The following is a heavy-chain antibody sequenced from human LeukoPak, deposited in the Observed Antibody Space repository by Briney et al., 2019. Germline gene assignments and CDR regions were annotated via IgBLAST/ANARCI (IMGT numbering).Heavy chain of an antibody. CDR1: GFSFTTYW. V-gene: IGHV3-7*01. CDR2: IKQDGTEK. J-gene: IGHJ4*02. CDR3: AKDIVGGGDDY. D-gene: IGHD2-21*02. Sequence: GGSLRLSCAASGFSFTTYWMSWVRQAPGKGLEWVANIKQDGTEKYYVDSVKGRFTISRDNAKNSIYLQMNSLRVEDTAVYYCAKDIVGGGDDYWGQGTLVIVSS.